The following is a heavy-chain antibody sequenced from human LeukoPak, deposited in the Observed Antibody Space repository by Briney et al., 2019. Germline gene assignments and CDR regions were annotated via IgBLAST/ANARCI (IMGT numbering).Heavy chain of an antibody. CDR2: IKQDGSEK. CDR1: GFTFSSYE. J-gene: IGHJ4*02. CDR3: VPGSH. V-gene: IGHV3-7*01. D-gene: IGHD1-26*01. Sequence: GGSLRLSCTASGFTFSSYEMNWVRQAPGKGLEWVANIKQDGSEKYYVDSVRGRFTISRDNAKNSLYLQMNSLRAEDTAVYYCVPGSHWGQGTLVTVSS.